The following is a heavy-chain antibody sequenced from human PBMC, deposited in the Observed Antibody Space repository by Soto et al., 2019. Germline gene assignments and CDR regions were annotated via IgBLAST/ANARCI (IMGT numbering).Heavy chain of an antibody. Sequence: EVQLVESGGGLVKPGGSLRLSCAASGFTFSSYSMNWVRQAPGKGLEWVSSISSSSSYIYYADSVKGRFTISRDNAKNSLSLQMNSLRAEDTAVYYCARAEGSSWYFDYWGQGTLVTVSS. J-gene: IGHJ4*02. CDR2: ISSSSSYI. V-gene: IGHV3-21*01. CDR1: GFTFSSYS. CDR3: ARAEGSSWYFDY. D-gene: IGHD6-13*01.